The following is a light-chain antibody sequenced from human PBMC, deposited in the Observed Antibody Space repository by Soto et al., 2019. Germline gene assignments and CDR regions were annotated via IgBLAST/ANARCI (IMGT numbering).Light chain of an antibody. J-gene: IGKJ4*01. CDR3: QQYDNLPT. CDR1: QWLXID. V-gene: IGKV1-33*01. CDR2: XAS. Sequence: IQLTQCASSLSASVGDRVTITCRASQWLXIDFVWYEEKPGKAPKVLIYXASNLETGVPSMFSGSGSGTDFTFTISSLQPEDMATYYCQQYDNLPTFGGGTKVDIK.